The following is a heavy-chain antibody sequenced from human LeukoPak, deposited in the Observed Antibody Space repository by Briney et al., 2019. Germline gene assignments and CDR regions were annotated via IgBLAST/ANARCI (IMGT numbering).Heavy chain of an antibody. D-gene: IGHD6-13*01. CDR3: ARAHSSSSWYSLYYYYYMDV. J-gene: IGHJ6*03. CDR1: GYTFTGYY. Sequence: GASVKVCCNASGYTFTGYYIHWVRQAPGQGLGRVGWINPNSGSTNYAQKFQGRVTMTSDTSISTAYMELSWLRSDDTAVYYCARAHSSSSWYSLYYYYYMDVWGKGTTVTVSS. V-gene: IGHV1-2*02. CDR2: INPNSGST.